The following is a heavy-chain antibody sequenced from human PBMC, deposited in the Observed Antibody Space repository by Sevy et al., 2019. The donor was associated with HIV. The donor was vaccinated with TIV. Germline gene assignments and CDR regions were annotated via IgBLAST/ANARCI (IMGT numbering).Heavy chain of an antibody. V-gene: IGHV3-23*01. CDR3: ARDHGESSGYYPLGAFDI. CDR1: GFTFITYA. D-gene: IGHD3-22*01. J-gene: IGHJ3*02. CDR2: ISGSGDST. Sequence: GESLKISCAASGFTFITYAMNWVRQAPGKGLEWVSTISGSGDSTYYADSVKGRFTISRDNSKNTLYLQMNSLRAADTAIYYCARDHGESSGYYPLGAFDIWGQGTMVTVSS.